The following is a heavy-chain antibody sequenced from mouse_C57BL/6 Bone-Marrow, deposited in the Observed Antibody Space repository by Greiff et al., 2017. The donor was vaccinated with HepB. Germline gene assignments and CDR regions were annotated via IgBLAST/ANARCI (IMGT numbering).Heavy chain of an antibody. CDR3: SRALGPGYFDY. Sequence: EVQLVESGGGLVQPGESLKLSCQFNEYEFTSHDMSWVRKTPEKRLELVAAINSDGGSTYYPDTMERRFIISRDKTKKTLYLQMSILRAEYTALYYCSRALGPGYFDYWGQGTTLTVSS. CDR2: INSDGGST. J-gene: IGHJ2*01. V-gene: IGHV5-2*01. CDR1: EYEFTSHD.